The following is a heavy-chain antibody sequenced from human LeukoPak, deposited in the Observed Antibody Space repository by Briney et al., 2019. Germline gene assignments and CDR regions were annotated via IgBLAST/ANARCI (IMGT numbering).Heavy chain of an antibody. J-gene: IGHJ4*02. D-gene: IGHD3-10*01. CDR2: IGTSVNAI. V-gene: IGHV3-48*03. CDR3: AKDSVWFGDLLN. CDR1: GFSFSGFD. Sequence: GGSLRLSCAASGFSFSGFDMNWVRQAPGKGMEWIAHIGTSVNAIYYADSVKGRFTISRDNARDSLSLQMDSLRVEDTAVYYCAKDSVWFGDLLNWGQGALVIVSS.